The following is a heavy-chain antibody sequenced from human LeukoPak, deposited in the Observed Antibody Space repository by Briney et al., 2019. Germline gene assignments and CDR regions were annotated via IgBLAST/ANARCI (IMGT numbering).Heavy chain of an antibody. J-gene: IGHJ4*02. D-gene: IGHD6-13*01. Sequence: GGSLRLSCAASGFTFSSYSMNWVRQAPGKGLESVSSISSSSSYIYYADSVKGRFTISRDNAKNSLYLQMNSLRAEDTAVYYCARDRWDSSWLYYFDYWGQGTLVTVYS. V-gene: IGHV3-21*01. CDR1: GFTFSSYS. CDR2: ISSSSSYI. CDR3: ARDRWDSSWLYYFDY.